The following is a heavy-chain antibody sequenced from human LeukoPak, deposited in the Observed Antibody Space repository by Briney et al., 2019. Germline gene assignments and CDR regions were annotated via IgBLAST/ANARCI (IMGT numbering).Heavy chain of an antibody. Sequence: GGSLRLSCAASGFSFSSYAMHWVRQAPGKGLEWVALISYDGSYKYYADSVKGRFTISRDNAKNSLYLRMNSLRAEDTAVYYCAELGITMIGGVWGKGTTVTISS. CDR1: GFSFSSYA. J-gene: IGHJ6*04. CDR3: AELGITMIGGV. CDR2: ISYDGSYK. D-gene: IGHD3-10*02. V-gene: IGHV3-30*04.